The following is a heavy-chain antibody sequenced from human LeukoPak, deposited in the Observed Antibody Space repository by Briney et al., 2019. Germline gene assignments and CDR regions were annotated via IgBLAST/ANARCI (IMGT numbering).Heavy chain of an antibody. CDR3: ARLQYYYGSGSYNPFDY. D-gene: IGHD3-10*01. CDR2: IYPGDSDT. V-gene: IGHV5-51*01. CDR1: GYSFTSYW. J-gene: IGHJ4*02. Sequence: GESLKISCKGSGYSFTSYWIGWVRQMPGKGLEWMGIIYPGDSDTRYSPSFQGQVTISADKSISTAYLQWSSLKASDTAMYYCARLQYYYGSGSYNPFDYWGQGTLVTVSS.